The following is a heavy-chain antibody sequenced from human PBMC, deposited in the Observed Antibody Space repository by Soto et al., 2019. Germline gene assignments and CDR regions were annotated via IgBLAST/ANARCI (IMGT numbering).Heavy chain of an antibody. CDR3: ARVSSEEQLVRFDY. CDR2: IYYSGST. Sequence: SETLSLTCTVSGGSISSGGYYWSWIRQHPGKGLEWIGYIYYSGSTYYNPSLKSRVTISVDTPKNQFSLKLSSVTAADTAVYYCARVSSEEQLVRFDYWGQGTLVTVSS. CDR1: GGSISSGGYY. J-gene: IGHJ4*02. V-gene: IGHV4-31*03. D-gene: IGHD6-6*01.